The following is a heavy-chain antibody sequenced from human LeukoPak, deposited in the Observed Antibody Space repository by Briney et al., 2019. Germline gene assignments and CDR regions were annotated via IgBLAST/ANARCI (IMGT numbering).Heavy chain of an antibody. CDR2: INPNSGGT. Sequence: GSVKVSCKASGYTFTGYYMHWVRQAPGQGLEWMGRINPNSGGTNYAQKFQGRVTMTRDTSISTAYMELSRLRSDDTAVYYCARRKGMDYYYYYGMDVWGQGTTVTVSS. D-gene: IGHD1-14*01. V-gene: IGHV1-2*06. CDR1: GYTFTGYY. CDR3: ARRKGMDYYYYYGMDV. J-gene: IGHJ6*02.